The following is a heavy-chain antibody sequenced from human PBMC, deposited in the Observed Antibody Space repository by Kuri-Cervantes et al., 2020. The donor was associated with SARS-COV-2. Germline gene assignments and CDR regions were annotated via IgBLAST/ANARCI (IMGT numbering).Heavy chain of an antibody. CDR1: GYTFTSYG. Sequence: ASVKVSCKASGYTFTSYGISWVRQAPGQRLEWMGWIIPYNGNTNYVQKFQGRVIMTSDTVTSTVYMDLRNLGSDDTAVYFCARGSDQWFGELFSWGQGTLVTVSS. CDR3: ARGSDQWFGELFS. V-gene: IGHV1-18*01. CDR2: IIPYNGNT. D-gene: IGHD3-10*01. J-gene: IGHJ5*02.